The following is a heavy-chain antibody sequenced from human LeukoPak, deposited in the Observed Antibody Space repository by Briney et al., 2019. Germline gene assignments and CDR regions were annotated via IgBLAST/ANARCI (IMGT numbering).Heavy chain of an antibody. Sequence: ASVKVSCKASGGTFSSYAISWVRQAPGQGLEWMGGIIPIFGTANYAQKFQGRVTITADKSTSTAYMELSSLRSEDTAVYYCARDRERRYSYGYYYYMDVWGKGTTVTVSS. V-gene: IGHV1-69*06. CDR2: IIPIFGTA. J-gene: IGHJ6*03. CDR1: GGTFSSYA. D-gene: IGHD5-18*01. CDR3: ARDRERRYSYGYYYYMDV.